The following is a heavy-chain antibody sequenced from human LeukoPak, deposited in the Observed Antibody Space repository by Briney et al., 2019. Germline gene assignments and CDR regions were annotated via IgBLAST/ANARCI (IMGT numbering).Heavy chain of an antibody. CDR2: ISSNGGST. CDR3: ATRGYSSGWYQYYFDY. V-gene: IGHV3-23*01. J-gene: IGHJ4*02. Sequence: GGSLRLSCAASGFTFSSHAMSWVRQAPGKGLEWVSGISSNGGSTDYADSVKGRFTISRDNSKNTLYLQMSSLRAEDAAVYYCATRGYSSGWYQYYFDYWGQGTLVTVSS. D-gene: IGHD6-19*01. CDR1: GFTFSSHA.